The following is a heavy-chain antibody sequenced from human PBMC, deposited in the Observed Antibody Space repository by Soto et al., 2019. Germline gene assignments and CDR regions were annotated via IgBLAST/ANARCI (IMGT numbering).Heavy chain of an antibody. J-gene: IGHJ4*02. Sequence: GGSLRLSCVASGFTFSDYWIHWVRQGPGKGLVWAARIERNALTTRYADSVKGRFTISRNNARNTVYLEMNGLTVEDTAMYYCARVAYWGPGTQVTVSS. CDR1: GFTFSDYW. V-gene: IGHV3-74*01. CDR2: IERNALTT. CDR3: ARVAY.